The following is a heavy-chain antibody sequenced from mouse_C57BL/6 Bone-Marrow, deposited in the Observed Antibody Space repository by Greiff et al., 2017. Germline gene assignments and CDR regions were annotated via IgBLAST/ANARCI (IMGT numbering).Heavy chain of an antibody. J-gene: IGHJ4*01. V-gene: IGHV1-69*01. CDR3: ARETTVAPYYAMDY. CDR2: IDPSDSYT. D-gene: IGHD1-1*01. CDR1: GYTFTSYW. Sequence: LQQPGAELVMPGASVKLSCKASGYTFTSYWMHWVKQRPGQGLEWIGEIDPSDSYTNYNQKFKGKSTLTVDKSSSTAYMQLSSLTSEDSAVYYCARETTVAPYYAMDYWGQGTSVTVSS.